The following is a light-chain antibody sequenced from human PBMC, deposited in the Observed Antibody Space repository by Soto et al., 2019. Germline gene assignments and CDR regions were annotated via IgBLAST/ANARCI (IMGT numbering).Light chain of an antibody. CDR3: CSYTGSSTLVV. J-gene: IGLJ2*01. Sequence: QSALTQPASVSGSPGQSITISCTGTSSDVGGYNYVSWYQRHPAKAPKLIIYDVSNRPSGVSNRFSGSKSGNTASLTISGLQAEDEADYYCCSYTGSSTLVVFGGGTKLTVL. CDR1: SSDVGGYNY. CDR2: DVS. V-gene: IGLV2-14*01.